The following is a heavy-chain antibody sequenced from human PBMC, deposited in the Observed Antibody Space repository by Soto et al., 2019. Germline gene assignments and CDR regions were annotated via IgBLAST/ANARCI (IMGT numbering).Heavy chain of an antibody. CDR1: GYTFTSYD. CDR2: MNPNSGNT. D-gene: IGHD3-3*01. Sequence: GASVKVSCKASGYTFTSYDINWVRQATGQGLEWMGWMNPNSGNTGYAQKFQGRVTMTRNTSISTAYMELSSLRSEDTAVYYCARVRCSSTSCPDYDFWSGYYRGDAFDIWGQGTMVTVSS. J-gene: IGHJ3*02. V-gene: IGHV1-8*01. CDR3: ARVRCSSTSCPDYDFWSGYYRGDAFDI.